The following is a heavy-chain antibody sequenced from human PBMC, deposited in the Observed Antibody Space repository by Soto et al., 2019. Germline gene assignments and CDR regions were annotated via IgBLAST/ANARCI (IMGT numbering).Heavy chain of an antibody. CDR1: GGSISSGGYY. CDR2: IYYSGST. D-gene: IGHD3-22*01. J-gene: IGHJ4*02. V-gene: IGHV4-31*03. Sequence: QVQLQESGPGLVKPSQTLSLTCTVSGGSISSGGYYWSWIRQHPGKGLEWIGYIYYSGSTYYNPSLQSRVTISVDTSKNQFSLKLSSVTAADTAVYYCARWIDSSGYYYRVADYWGQGTLVTVSS. CDR3: ARWIDSSGYYYRVADY.